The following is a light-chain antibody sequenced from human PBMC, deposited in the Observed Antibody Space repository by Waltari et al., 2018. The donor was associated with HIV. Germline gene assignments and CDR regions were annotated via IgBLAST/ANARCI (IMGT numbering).Light chain of an antibody. CDR3: QSADTGGTRV. V-gene: IGLV3-25*03. Sequence: SFELTQPPSVSVSPGQTARTTCSGDALVMQHPYWYQQKPGQAPVVVIYKDTERPSGIPERFSGSSSGTTVTLTISGVQSEDEADYYCQSADTGGTRVFGPGTKVTVL. CDR2: KDT. J-gene: IGLJ1*01. CDR1: ALVMQH.